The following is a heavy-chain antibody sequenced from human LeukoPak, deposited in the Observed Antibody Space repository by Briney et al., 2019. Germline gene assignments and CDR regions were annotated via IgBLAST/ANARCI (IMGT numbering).Heavy chain of an antibody. CDR1: GDSISRNNYY. V-gene: IGHV4-39*07. J-gene: IGHJ3*02. CDR2: IYYSGST. CDR3: ARDQILIVVVPAAGMGDAFDI. Sequence: PSETLSLTCTVSGDSISRNNYYWSWIRQPPGKGLEWIGYIYYSGSTYYNPSLKSRVTISVDTSKNQFSLKLSSVTAADTAVYYCARDQILIVVVPAAGMGDAFDIWGQGTMVTVSS. D-gene: IGHD2-2*01.